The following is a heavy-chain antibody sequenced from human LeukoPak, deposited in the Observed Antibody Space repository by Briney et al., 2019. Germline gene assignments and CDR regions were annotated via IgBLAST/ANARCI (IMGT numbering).Heavy chain of an antibody. CDR1: GGSISSYY. D-gene: IGHD3-22*01. Sequence: PSETLSLTCTVSGGSISSYYWSWIRQPPGKGPEWIGYIYYSGSTNYNPSLKSRVTISVDTSKNQFSLKLSSVTAADTAVYYCARDNFYDSSGYSYYYYGMDVWGQGTTVTVSS. V-gene: IGHV4-59*01. J-gene: IGHJ6*02. CDR3: ARDNFYDSSGYSYYYYGMDV. CDR2: IYYSGST.